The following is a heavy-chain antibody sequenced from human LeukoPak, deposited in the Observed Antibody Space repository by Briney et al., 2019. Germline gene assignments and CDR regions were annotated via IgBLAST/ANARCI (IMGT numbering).Heavy chain of an antibody. CDR3: AELGITMIGGV. Sequence: PGGSLRLSFAASGFTFSNYEMNWVRQAPGKGLEWVSYISSSGSTIYYADSVKGRFTISRDNAKNSLYLQMNSLRAEDTAVYYCAELGITMIGGVWGKGTTVTISS. D-gene: IGHD3-10*02. J-gene: IGHJ6*04. CDR1: GFTFSNYE. CDR2: ISSSGSTI. V-gene: IGHV3-48*03.